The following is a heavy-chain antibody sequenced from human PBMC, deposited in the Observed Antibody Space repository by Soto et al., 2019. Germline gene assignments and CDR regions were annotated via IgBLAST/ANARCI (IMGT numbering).Heavy chain of an antibody. CDR1: GFTFSSYA. CDR2: ISGSGGST. V-gene: IGHV3-23*01. J-gene: IGHJ4*02. Sequence: EVQLLESGGGLVQPGGSLRLSCAASGFTFSSYAMSWVRQAPGKGLEWVSAISGSGGSTYYADSVKGRFTISRDNSKXXXXXXXXXXRAXDTAVYYCARRSSGWYFDYWGQGTLVTVSS. CDR3: ARRSSGWYFDY. D-gene: IGHD6-19*01.